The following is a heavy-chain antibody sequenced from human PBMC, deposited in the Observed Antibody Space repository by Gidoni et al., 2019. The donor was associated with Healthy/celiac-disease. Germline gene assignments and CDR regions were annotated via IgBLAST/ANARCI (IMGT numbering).Heavy chain of an antibody. V-gene: IGHV3-30*18. CDR2: ISDDGSNK. CDR3: AKGGSGSYSVGDY. J-gene: IGHJ4*02. CDR1: GFTFSSYG. Sequence: QVQLVESGGGVVQPGRSLRLSCAAPGFTFSSYGMHWVRQAPGKGLEWVAVISDDGSNKYYADSVKGRFTISRDNSKNTLYLQMNSLRAEDTAVYYCAKGGSGSYSVGDYWGQGTLVTVSS. D-gene: IGHD1-26*01.